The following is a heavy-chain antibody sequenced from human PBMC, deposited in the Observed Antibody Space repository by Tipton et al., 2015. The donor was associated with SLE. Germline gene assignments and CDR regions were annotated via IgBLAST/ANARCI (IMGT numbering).Heavy chain of an antibody. D-gene: IGHD3-10*01. Sequence: GLVKPSETLSLTCAVSGYSISSGYYWGWIRQPPGQGLEWIGSIYYSGSTYYNPSLKSRVTISVDTSKNQFSLKLSSVTAADTAVYYCAKDGMVRGVIDYWGQGTLVTVSS. CDR1: GYSISSGYY. J-gene: IGHJ4*02. CDR2: IYYSGST. V-gene: IGHV4-38-2*02. CDR3: AKDGMVRGVIDY.